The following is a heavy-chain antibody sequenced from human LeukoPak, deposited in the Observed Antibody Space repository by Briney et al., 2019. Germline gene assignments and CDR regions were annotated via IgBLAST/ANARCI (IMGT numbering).Heavy chain of an antibody. CDR3: AKGVTTRRWLPRDYFDY. CDR1: GFTFSTYS. CDR2: ISSSSSYI. J-gene: IGHJ4*02. V-gene: IGHV3-21*01. Sequence: PGGSLRLSCAASGFTFSTYSMNWVRQAPGEGLEWVSSISSSSSYIYYADSLKGRFTISRDNSKNTLYLQMNSLRAEDTAVYYCAKGVTTRRWLPRDYFDYWGQGTLVTVSS. D-gene: IGHD5-18*01.